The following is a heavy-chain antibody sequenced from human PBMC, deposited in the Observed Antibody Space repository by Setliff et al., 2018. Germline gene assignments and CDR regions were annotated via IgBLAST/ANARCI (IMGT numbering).Heavy chain of an antibody. CDR3: SRDLQGSGDYVVDY. CDR1: GFTFRSYW. J-gene: IGHJ4*02. Sequence: GSLRLSCAASGFTFRSYWMSWVRQAPGKGLEWVANIKKDGSIKYYLDSVRGRFTISRDNAENSLTLQMNSLRVEDTAVYYCSRDLQGSGDYVVDYWGQGTLGTV. CDR2: IKKDGSIK. D-gene: IGHD4-17*01. V-gene: IGHV3-7*01.